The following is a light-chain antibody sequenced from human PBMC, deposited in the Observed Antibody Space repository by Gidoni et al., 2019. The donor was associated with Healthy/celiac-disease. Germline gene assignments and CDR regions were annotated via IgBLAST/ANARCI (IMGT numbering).Light chain of an antibody. CDR3: SSYISTGTLV. Sequence: QSALTQPASVSGSPGQSITISCTGTSRDVGGYNYVSWYQHHPGKAPKLIIYEVSNRPSGVSNRFSGSKSGNTASLTISGLQAEDEADYFCSSYISTGTLVFGGGTKLTVL. CDR2: EVS. J-gene: IGLJ2*01. CDR1: SRDVGGYNY. V-gene: IGLV2-14*01.